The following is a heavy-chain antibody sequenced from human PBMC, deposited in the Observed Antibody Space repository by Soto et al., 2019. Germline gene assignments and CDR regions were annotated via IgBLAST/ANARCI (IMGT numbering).Heavy chain of an antibody. V-gene: IGHV4-31*03. CDR3: ASLVDTAMNFDY. D-gene: IGHD5-18*01. CDR1: GGSISSGGYY. J-gene: IGHJ4*02. CDR2: IYYSGST. Sequence: QVQLQESGPGLVKPSQTLSLTCTVSGGSISSGGYYWSWIRQHPGKGLEWIGYIYYSGSTYYNTSRKRRVTLSVDTPKNQFSLKLSSVTAADTAVYYCASLVDTAMNFDYWGQGTLVTVSS.